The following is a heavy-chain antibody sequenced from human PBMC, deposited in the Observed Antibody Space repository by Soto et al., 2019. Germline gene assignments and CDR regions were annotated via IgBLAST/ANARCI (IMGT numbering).Heavy chain of an antibody. CDR1: GYPVTAYY. J-gene: IGHJ3*02. CDR3: ARGGGVGVAGSAAFDM. V-gene: IGHV1-2*04. CDR2: INPATGAA. D-gene: IGHD3-3*01. Sequence: QLHLVQSGAVVKKPGASVTVSCSASGYPVTAYYMHWVRQAPGRGLEWMGGINPATGAAKYTPTFQGWVTMARDTSTSTVFMELGGLTSEDTAVFFCARGGGVGVAGSAAFDMWGQGTLVTVSS.